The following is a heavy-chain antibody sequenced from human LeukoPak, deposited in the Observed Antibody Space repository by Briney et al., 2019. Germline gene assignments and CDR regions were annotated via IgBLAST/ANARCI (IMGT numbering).Heavy chain of an antibody. J-gene: IGHJ6*03. CDR1: GGTFSSYA. CDR2: IIPIFGTA. CDR3: ARAREVVPAAMYYYYMDV. Sequence: EASVKVSCKASGGTFSSYAISGVRQAPGQGLEWMGGIIPIFGTANYAQKFQGRVTNTADESTSTAYMELRSLRSEDTAVYYCARAREVVPAAMYYYYMDVWGKGTTVTISS. V-gene: IGHV1-69*13. D-gene: IGHD2-2*01.